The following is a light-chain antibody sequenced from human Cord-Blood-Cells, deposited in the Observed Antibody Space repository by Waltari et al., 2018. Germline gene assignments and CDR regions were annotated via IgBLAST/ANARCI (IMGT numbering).Light chain of an antibody. CDR1: QSVSSY. CDR3: QQRSNWPLT. CDR2: DAS. Sequence: EIVLTQSPATLSLSPGERATLSCRASQSVSSYLAWYQQKPGQAPRLLIYDASNRATGSPARFSGSGSGTDCTLTISSLEPEDCAVYYCQQRSNWPLTFGGGTKVEIK. V-gene: IGKV3-11*01. J-gene: IGKJ4*01.